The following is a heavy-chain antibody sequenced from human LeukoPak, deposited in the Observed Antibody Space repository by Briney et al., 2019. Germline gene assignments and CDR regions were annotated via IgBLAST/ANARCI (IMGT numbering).Heavy chain of an antibody. Sequence: PGGSLRLSCAASRFTFSTYWMHRDRQAPGKELMWVSRINSDGSSTNYAASVKGRFTISRDNAENTLYLQMNSLRAEETAVYYCATQPGSDYWGQGTLVTASS. V-gene: IGHV3-74*01. CDR2: INSDGSST. D-gene: IGHD3-10*01. J-gene: IGHJ4*02. CDR1: RFTFSTYW. CDR3: ATQPGSDY.